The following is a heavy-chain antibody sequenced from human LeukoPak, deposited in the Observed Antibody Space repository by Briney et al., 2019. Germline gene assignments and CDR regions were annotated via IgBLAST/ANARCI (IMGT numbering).Heavy chain of an antibody. CDR2: IYTSGGT. V-gene: IGHV4-61*02. CDR3: ARDPESFGELFGNYMDV. Sequence: TLSLTCTVSGGSLSCEYYFWNWIRQPAWKGLEWIGRIYTSGGTNYNPSLGNRVTISIDRYKNHFSLKLTSVTAADTALYYCARDPESFGELFGNYMDVWGKGTTVIVSS. CDR1: GGSLSCEYYF. D-gene: IGHD3-10*01. J-gene: IGHJ6*03.